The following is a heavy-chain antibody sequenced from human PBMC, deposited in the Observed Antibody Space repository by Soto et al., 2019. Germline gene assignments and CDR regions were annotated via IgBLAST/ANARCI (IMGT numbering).Heavy chain of an antibody. V-gene: IGHV4-34*01. J-gene: IGHJ3*02. CDR3: ARGGDIVVGDLDAFDI. Sequence: SETLSLTCAVYGGSFSGYYWSWIRQPPGKGLEWIGEINHSGSTNYNPSLKSRVTISVDTSKNQFSLKLSSVTAADTAVYYCARGGDIVVGDLDAFDIWGQRTTVTVSS. D-gene: IGHD2-15*01. CDR1: GGSFSGYY. CDR2: INHSGST.